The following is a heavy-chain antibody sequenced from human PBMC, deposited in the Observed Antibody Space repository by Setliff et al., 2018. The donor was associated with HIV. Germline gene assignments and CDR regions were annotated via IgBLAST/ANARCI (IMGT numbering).Heavy chain of an antibody. CDR2: INLYKDDT. CDR3: ARYALCSDDCSDEGADI. Sequence: ASVKVSCKASGVTFRRFAFSWVRQAPGQGLEWMGSINLYKDDTHYAQKFQDRVAMTADTSTNTVYMELRSLRSDDTAVYYCARYALCSDDCSDEGADIWGQGTLVTVSS. V-gene: IGHV1-18*01. J-gene: IGHJ4*02. CDR1: GVTFRRFA. D-gene: IGHD2-21*01.